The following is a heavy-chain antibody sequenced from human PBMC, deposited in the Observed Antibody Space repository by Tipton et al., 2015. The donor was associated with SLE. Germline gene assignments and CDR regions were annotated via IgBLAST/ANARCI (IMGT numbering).Heavy chain of an antibody. V-gene: IGHV4-59*11. CDR1: GGSISSHY. J-gene: IGHJ6*02. CDR3: ARGDRSSYDYVWGYYYGMDV. CDR2: IYYSGST. Sequence: TLSLTCTVSGGSISSHYWSWIRQPPGKGLEWIGYIYYSGSTNYNPSLKSRVTISVDTSKNQFSLKLSSVTAADTAVYYCARGDRSSYDYVWGYYYGMDVWGQGTTVTVSS. D-gene: IGHD3-16*01.